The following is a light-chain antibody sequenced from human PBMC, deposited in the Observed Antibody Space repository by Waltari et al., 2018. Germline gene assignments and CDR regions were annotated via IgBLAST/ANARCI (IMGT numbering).Light chain of an antibody. CDR3: SAWDSSLSSWV. CDR2: RNN. J-gene: IGLJ3*02. CDR1: SNNVGNQG. V-gene: IGLV10-54*01. Sequence: QAGLTQPSSVSKGLRQTATLTCPGNSNNVGNQGAAWLQQHQGHPPKLLSSRNNNRPSGISERFSASRSGNTASLTITGLQPEDEADYYCSAWDSSLSSWVFGGGTKLTVL.